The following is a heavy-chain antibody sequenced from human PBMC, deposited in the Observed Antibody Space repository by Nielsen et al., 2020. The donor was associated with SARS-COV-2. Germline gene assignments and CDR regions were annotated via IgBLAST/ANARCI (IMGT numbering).Heavy chain of an antibody. CDR2: IRSKANSYAT. CDR3: TRHERD. J-gene: IGHJ4*02. Sequence: GESLKISCAASGFTFSGSAMHWVRQVSGKGLEWVGRIRSKANSYATAYAASVKGRFTISRDDSKNTAYLQMNSLKTEDTAVYYCTRHERDWGQGTLVTVSS. V-gene: IGHV3-73*01. CDR1: GFTFSGSA.